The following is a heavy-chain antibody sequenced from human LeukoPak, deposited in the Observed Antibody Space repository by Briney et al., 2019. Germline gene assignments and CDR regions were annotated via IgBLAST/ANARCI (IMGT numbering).Heavy chain of an antibody. CDR3: ATDLKTWYDSSGYYY. Sequence: ASVKVSCKASGYTFTSYYMHWVRQAPGRGLEWMGIINPSGGSTSYAQKFQGRVTMTRDTSTSTVYMELSSLRSEDTAVYYCATDLKTWYDSSGYYYWGQGTLVTVSS. V-gene: IGHV1-46*01. CDR1: GYTFTSYY. J-gene: IGHJ4*02. D-gene: IGHD3-22*01. CDR2: INPSGGST.